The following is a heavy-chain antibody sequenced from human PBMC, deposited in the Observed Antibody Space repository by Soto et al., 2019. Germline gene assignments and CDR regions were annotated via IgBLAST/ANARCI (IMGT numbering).Heavy chain of an antibody. CDR3: ARERKFDFWRKGLDV. CDR2: MNPNSGNT. D-gene: IGHD3-3*01. V-gene: IGHV1-8*02. CDR1: GYNFNTFD. Sequence: QVQLVQSGAEVRKPGASVKVSCKASGYNFNTFDIYWVRQATGHGLEWMGWMNPNSGNTGYAQNFQGRITMTRNISRNTAHMELSSLQSEDTAVYYCARERKFDFWRKGLDVWGQGTTVTVSS. J-gene: IGHJ6*02.